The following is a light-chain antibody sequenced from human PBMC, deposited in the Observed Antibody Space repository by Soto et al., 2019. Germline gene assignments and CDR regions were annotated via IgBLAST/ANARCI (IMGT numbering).Light chain of an antibody. J-gene: IGKJ1*01. V-gene: IGKV3-15*01. CDR3: QQYNNWPPT. CDR1: QSVSSN. CDR2: GAS. Sequence: EIVMTQSPATLSVSPGARATLFCRASQSVSSNLAWYQQKPAQAPRLLIYGASTRATGIPARFSGSGSGTEFTLTISSLQSEDFAVYYCQQYNNWPPTFGQGTKVEIK.